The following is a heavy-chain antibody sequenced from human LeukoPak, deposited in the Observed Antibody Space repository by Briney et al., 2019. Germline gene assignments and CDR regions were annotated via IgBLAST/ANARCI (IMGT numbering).Heavy chain of an antibody. CDR2: IYHSGST. Sequence: SGTLSLTCAVSGGSISSSNWWSWVRQPPGKGLEWIGEIYHSGSTNYNPSLKSRVTISVDKSKNQFSLKLSSVTAADTAVYYCARDSLAVAGTMIDYWAREPWSPSPQ. CDR3: ARDSLAVAGTMIDY. V-gene: IGHV4-4*02. J-gene: IGHJ4*02. D-gene: IGHD6-19*01. CDR1: GGSISSSNW.